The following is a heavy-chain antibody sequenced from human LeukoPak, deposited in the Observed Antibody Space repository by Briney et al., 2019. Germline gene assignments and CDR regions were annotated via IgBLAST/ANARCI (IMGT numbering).Heavy chain of an antibody. CDR1: GYTFTGYY. CDR3: ARDDHYDFWSGYYSDDYYYYYMDV. V-gene: IGHV1-2*02. CDR2: INPNSGGT. D-gene: IGHD3-3*01. Sequence: ASVKVSCTASGYTFTGYYMHWVRQAPGQGLEWMGWINPNSGGTNYAQKFQGRVTMTRDTSISTAYMELSRLRSDDTAVYYCARDDHYDFWSGYYSDDYYYYYMDVWGKGTTVTVSS. J-gene: IGHJ6*03.